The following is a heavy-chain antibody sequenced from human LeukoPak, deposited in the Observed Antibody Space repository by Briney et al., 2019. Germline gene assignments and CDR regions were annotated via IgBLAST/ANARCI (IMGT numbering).Heavy chain of an antibody. Sequence: SETLSLTCTVSGGSISSYYWSWIRQPPGKGLEWIGYIYYSGSTNYNPSLKSRVTISVDTSKNQFSLKLSPVTAADTAVYYCARDRNGDYIDYWGQGTLVTVSS. J-gene: IGHJ4*02. CDR1: GGSISSYY. CDR2: IYYSGST. D-gene: IGHD1-1*01. CDR3: ARDRNGDYIDY. V-gene: IGHV4-59*01.